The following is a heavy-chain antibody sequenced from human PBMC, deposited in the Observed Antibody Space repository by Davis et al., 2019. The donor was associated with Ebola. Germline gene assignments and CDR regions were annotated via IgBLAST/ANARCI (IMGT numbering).Heavy chain of an antibody. CDR3: ATGGNGHFDL. CDR2: IYYSGST. CDR1: AVSFSGYY. D-gene: IGHD4-23*01. J-gene: IGHJ2*01. V-gene: IGHV4-39*01. Sequence: GSLRLSFAVSAVSFSGYYWGWLRQPPGQWLDWIGSIYYSGSTYYNPSLKSRVTISVDTSKNQFSLKLSSVTAADTAVYYCATGGNGHFDLWGRGTLVTVSS.